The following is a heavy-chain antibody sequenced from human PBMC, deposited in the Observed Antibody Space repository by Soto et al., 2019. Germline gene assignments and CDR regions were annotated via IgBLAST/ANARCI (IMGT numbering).Heavy chain of an antibody. V-gene: IGHV3-7*01. CDR2: IKQDGSEK. J-gene: IGHJ6*03. CDR3: ARARVVVVAAANTPPDYYYYMDV. D-gene: IGHD2-15*01. CDR1: GFTFSSYW. Sequence: GSLRLSCAASGFTFSSYWMSWVRQAPGKGLEWVANIKQDGSEKYYVDSVKGGFPISRDNAKNSLYLQMNSLRAEDTAVYYCARARVVVVAAANTPPDYYYYMDVWGKGTTVTVSS.